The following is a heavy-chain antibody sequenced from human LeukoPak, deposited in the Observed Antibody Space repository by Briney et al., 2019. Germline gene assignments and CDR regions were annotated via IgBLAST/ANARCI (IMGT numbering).Heavy chain of an antibody. CDR2: ISRSSSHT. Sequence: PGGSLRLSCAASGFTFSDYYMSWIRQAPGKGLEWVSYISRSSSHTNYADSVKGRFTISRDNAKNSLSLQMNSLRAEDTAVYYCAREGYDSRGYYYGYWGQGTLVTVSS. D-gene: IGHD3-22*01. CDR1: GFTFSDYY. V-gene: IGHV3-11*05. J-gene: IGHJ4*02. CDR3: AREGYDSRGYYYGY.